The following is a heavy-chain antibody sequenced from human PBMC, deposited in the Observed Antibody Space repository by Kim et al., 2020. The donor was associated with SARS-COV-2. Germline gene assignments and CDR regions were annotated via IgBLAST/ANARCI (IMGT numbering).Heavy chain of an antibody. D-gene: IGHD3-22*01. Sequence: FQGRVTITRDTSASTAYMELSSLRSEDTAVYYCAREGKTYYYDSSGYFDYWGQGTLVTVSS. CDR3: AREGKTYYYDSSGYFDY. V-gene: IGHV1-3*01. J-gene: IGHJ4*02.